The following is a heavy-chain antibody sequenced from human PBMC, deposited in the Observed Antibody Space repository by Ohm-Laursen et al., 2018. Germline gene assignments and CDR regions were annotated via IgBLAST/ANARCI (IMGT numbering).Heavy chain of an antibody. J-gene: IGHJ4*02. D-gene: IGHD4-17*01. CDR1: GDSFTGYY. V-gene: IGHV4-4*07. CDR3: ARDLGGYGEIDY. CDR2: MYATGSS. Sequence: GTLSLTCTVSGDSFTGYYWSWIRQPPGKGLEWIGRMYATGSSNYNPSLNSRVTMSVDTPRNQFSLKLSSVTAADTAVYYCARDLGGYGEIDYWGQGTLVTVSS.